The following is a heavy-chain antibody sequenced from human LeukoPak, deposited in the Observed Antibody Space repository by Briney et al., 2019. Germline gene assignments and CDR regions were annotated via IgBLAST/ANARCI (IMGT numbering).Heavy chain of an antibody. D-gene: IGHD3-3*01. J-gene: IGHJ5*02. CDR2: ISRSSSYI. CDR1: GFTFSDYS. Sequence: GGSLRLSCAASGFTFSDYSMNWVRQVPGKGLEWVSSISRSSSYIYYADSMKGRFTISRDDAKNSLSLQMNSLRAEDTAVYYCARDRDFGVGNWFDPWGQGVLVTVSA. CDR3: ARDRDFGVGNWFDP. V-gene: IGHV3-21*01.